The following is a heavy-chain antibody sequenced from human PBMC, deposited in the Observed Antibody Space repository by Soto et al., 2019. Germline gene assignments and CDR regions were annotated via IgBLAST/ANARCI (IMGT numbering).Heavy chain of an antibody. D-gene: IGHD5-18*01. Sequence: EVQLVESGGGLVQPGGSLRLSCAASGFTFSSYDMHWVRQATGKGLEWVSAIGTAGDTYYPGSVKGRFTISRENAKNSLYLQMNSLRAGDTAVYYCARGAGYSYYFDYWGQGTLVTDSS. J-gene: IGHJ4*02. CDR3: ARGAGYSYYFDY. CDR2: IGTAGDT. V-gene: IGHV3-13*01. CDR1: GFTFSSYD.